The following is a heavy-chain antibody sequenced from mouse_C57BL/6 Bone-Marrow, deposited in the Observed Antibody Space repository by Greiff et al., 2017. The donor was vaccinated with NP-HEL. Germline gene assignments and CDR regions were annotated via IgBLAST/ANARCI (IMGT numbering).Heavy chain of an antibody. V-gene: IGHV1-59*01. CDR3: ARTRATAQAPFAY. D-gene: IGHD3-2*02. CDR2: IDPSDSYT. CDR1: GYTFTSYW. J-gene: IGHJ3*01. Sequence: QVQLQQSGAELVRPGTSVKLSCKASGYTFTSYWMHWVKQRPGQGLEWIGVIDPSDSYTNYNQKFKGKATLTVDTSSSTAYMQLSSLTSEDSAVYYCARTRATAQAPFAYWGQGTLVTVSA.